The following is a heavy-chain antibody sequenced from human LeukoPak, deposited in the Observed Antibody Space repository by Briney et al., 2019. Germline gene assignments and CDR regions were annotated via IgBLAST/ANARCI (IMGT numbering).Heavy chain of an antibody. J-gene: IGHJ4*02. CDR3: TTPPRY. CDR2: IKSTIDGGTT. CDR1: GFTFSSYW. V-gene: IGHV3-15*01. Sequence: GGSLRLSCAASGFTFSSYWMHWVRQAPGKGLEWVGRIKSTIDGGTTDYAAPVKGRFTMSRDDSKNTLYLEMNSLKTEDTAVYYCTTPPRYWGQGTLVTVSS.